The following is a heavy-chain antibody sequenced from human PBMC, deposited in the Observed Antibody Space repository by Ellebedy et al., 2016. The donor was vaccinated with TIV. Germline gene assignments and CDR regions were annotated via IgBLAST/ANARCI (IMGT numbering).Heavy chain of an antibody. CDR1: GFTFDDYA. CDR2: ISSKSINI. Sequence: SLKISXVASGFTFDDYAMHWVRQSPGKGLEWVSSISSKSINIGYADSVKGRFTISRDNSKNTLFLQMNSLRVEDTAVYYCARDFPGVGIDYWGQGTLVTVSS. J-gene: IGHJ4*02. CDR3: ARDFPGVGIDY. D-gene: IGHD7-27*01. V-gene: IGHV3-9*01.